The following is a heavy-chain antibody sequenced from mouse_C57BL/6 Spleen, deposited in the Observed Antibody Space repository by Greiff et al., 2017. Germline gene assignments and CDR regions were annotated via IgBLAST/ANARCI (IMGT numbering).Heavy chain of an antibody. CDR3: ASSGFLYYSVDY. D-gene: IGHD2-12*01. Sequence: VQLQQPGTELVKPGASVKLSCKASGYTFTSYWMHWVKQRPGQGLEWIGKINPSNGGTNYNEKFKSKATLTVDKSSSTAYMQLSSLTSEASAVYYCASSGFLYYSVDYWGQGTTLTVSS. CDR1: GYTFTSYW. J-gene: IGHJ2*01. V-gene: IGHV1-53*01. CDR2: INPSNGGT.